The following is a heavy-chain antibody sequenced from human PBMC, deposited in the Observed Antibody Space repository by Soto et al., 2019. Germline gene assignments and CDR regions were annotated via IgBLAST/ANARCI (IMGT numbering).Heavy chain of an antibody. Sequence: GGSLRLSCAASGFTFSSYDMHWVRQATGKGLEWVSAIGTAGDTYYPGSVKGRFTISRENAKNSLYLQMNSLRAGDTAVYYCASGITGYYYDAFDNWGKGTMVPVSS. D-gene: IGHD3-22*01. J-gene: IGHJ3*02. CDR1: GFTFSSYD. CDR2: IGTAGDT. V-gene: IGHV3-13*01. CDR3: ASGITGYYYDAFDN.